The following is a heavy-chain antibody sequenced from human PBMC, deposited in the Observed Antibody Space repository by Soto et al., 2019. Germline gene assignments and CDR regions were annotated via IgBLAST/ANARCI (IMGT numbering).Heavy chain of an antibody. CDR2: ISAYNGNT. D-gene: IGHD3-10*01. CDR3: ARGRSAVRARGDAFDI. V-gene: IGHV1-18*01. CDR1: GYTFTSYG. J-gene: IGHJ3*02. Sequence: QVPLVQSGAEVKKPGASVKVSCKASGYTFTSYGIIWVRQAPGQGLEWMGWISAYNGNTNYAQKLQGRVTMTTDTSTSTAYMELRSLRSDDTAVYYCARGRSAVRARGDAFDIWGQGTMVTVSS.